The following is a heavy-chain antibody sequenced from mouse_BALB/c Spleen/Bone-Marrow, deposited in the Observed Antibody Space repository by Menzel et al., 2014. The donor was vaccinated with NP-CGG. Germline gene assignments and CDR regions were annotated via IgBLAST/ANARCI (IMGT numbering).Heavy chain of an antibody. CDR1: GYTFTSYW. D-gene: IGHD1-1*01. Sequence: QVQLQQSGAELVKPGASLKLSCKASGYTFTSYWMHWVKQRPGQGLEWIGEINPSNGRANYNEKFKSKATLTVDKSSSTAYMQLSSLTSEDSAVYYCAREMVFDITTVVAPGGYYFDYWGQGTTLTVSS. CDR3: AREMVFDITTVVAPGGYYFDY. V-gene: IGHV1S81*02. CDR2: INPSNGRA. J-gene: IGHJ2*01.